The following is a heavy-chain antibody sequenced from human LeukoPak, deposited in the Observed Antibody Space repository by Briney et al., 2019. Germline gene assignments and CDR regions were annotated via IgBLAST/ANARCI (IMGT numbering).Heavy chain of an antibody. CDR1: GFTFSTYD. V-gene: IGHV3-13*01. J-gene: IGHJ3*01. CDR2: IGKGGDR. Sequence: GGSLRLSCAASGFTFSTYDMHWVRQATGEGLEWVSGIGKGGDRYYRGSVRSRLTISRENAKNSLYLQMNILRSGDTAVYYGVRGAYNGFDVWGQGTVVTVSS. D-gene: IGHD5-12*01. CDR3: VRGAYNGFDV.